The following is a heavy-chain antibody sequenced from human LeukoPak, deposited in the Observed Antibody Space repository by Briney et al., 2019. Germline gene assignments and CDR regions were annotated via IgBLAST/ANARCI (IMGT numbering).Heavy chain of an antibody. CDR1: GFTFSSYS. Sequence: GGSLRLSCAASGFTFSSYSMNWVRQAPGKGLEWVSSISSSSSYIYYADSVKGRFTISRDNDKNSLYLQMHSLRAEDTAVYYCARGRNGWSLYYFDYWGQGTLVTVSS. CDR2: ISSSSSYI. V-gene: IGHV3-21*01. D-gene: IGHD6-19*01. CDR3: ARGRNGWSLYYFDY. J-gene: IGHJ4*02.